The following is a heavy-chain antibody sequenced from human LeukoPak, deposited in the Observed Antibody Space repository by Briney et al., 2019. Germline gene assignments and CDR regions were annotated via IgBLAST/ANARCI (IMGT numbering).Heavy chain of an antibody. CDR1: GVTLSTYA. J-gene: IGHJ4*02. Sequence: GGSLRLSCAASGVTLSTYAMSWVRQAPGKGLGWVASLNLDGSDKYYVDSVKGRFTISRDNAKNLLYLQMDSLRVEDTAVYYCAKGKRYPDYWGQGTLVTVSS. CDR3: AKGKRYPDY. CDR2: LNLDGSDK. D-gene: IGHD1-1*01. V-gene: IGHV3-7*03.